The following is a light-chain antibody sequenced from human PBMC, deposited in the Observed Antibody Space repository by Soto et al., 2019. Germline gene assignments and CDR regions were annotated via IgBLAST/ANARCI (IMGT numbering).Light chain of an antibody. Sequence: QSVLTQPASVSGSPGQSITISCTGTSSDVGGYNYVSWYQQHPGKAPKLMIYDVSNRPSGVSNRFSGSKSGNTASLTISGLQAEVEADYYCSSYTRSSTLYVVFGGGTKLTVL. V-gene: IGLV2-14*01. CDR3: SSYTRSSTLYVV. J-gene: IGLJ2*01. CDR1: SSDVGGYNY. CDR2: DVS.